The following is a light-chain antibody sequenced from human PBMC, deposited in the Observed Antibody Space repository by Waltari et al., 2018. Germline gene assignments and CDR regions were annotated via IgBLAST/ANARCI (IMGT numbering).Light chain of an antibody. V-gene: IGLV1-44*01. CDR1: SSNVGSNS. CDR3: AAWDDSLNGYV. J-gene: IGLJ1*01. Sequence: QSVLTHPPSASGTPGQRVTISCSGNSSNVGSNSVHVYQQLPGTAPKLLIYSNNQRPSVVPDRFSGSKSGTSASLAISGLQSEDEADYYCAAWDDSLNGYVFGTGTKVTVL. CDR2: SNN.